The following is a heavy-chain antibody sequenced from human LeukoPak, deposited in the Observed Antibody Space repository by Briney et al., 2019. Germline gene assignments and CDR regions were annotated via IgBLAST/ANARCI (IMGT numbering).Heavy chain of an antibody. CDR1: GFTFSSYS. CDR3: ARDWGLRLHYYYYMDV. D-gene: IGHD4-17*01. J-gene: IGHJ6*03. V-gene: IGHV3-48*01. Sequence: PGGSLRLSCAASGFTFSSYSMNWVRQAPGKGLEWVSYISSSSSTIYYADSVKGRFTISRDNAKNSLYLQMNSLRAEDTAVYYCARDWGLRLHYYYYMDVWGKGTTVTVSS. CDR2: ISSSSSTI.